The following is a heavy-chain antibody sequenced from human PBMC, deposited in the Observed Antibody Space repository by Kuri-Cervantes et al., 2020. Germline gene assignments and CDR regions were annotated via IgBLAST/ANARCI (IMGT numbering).Heavy chain of an antibody. D-gene: IGHD6-13*01. CDR3: ATHPPSGQQQLDIGY. J-gene: IGHJ4*02. CDR2: FDPEDGET. CDR1: GYTLTELS. Sequence: ASVKVSCKVSGYTLTELSMHWVRQAPGKGLEWMGGFDPEDGETIYAQKFQGRVTMTEDTSTDTAYMELSSLRSEDTAVYYRATHPPSGQQQLDIGYWGQGTLVTVSS. V-gene: IGHV1-24*01.